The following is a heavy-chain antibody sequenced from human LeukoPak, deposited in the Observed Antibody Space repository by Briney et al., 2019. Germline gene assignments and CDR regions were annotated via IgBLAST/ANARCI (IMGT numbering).Heavy chain of an antibody. D-gene: IGHD1-26*01. V-gene: IGHV1-18*04. J-gene: IGHJ5*02. Sequence: ASVKVSCKASGYTFTGYYMHWVRQAPGQGLEWMGWISAYNGNTNYARKLQGRVTMTTDTSTSTAYMELRSLRSDDTAVYYCARDGVGATNWFDPWGQGTLVTVSS. CDR2: ISAYNGNT. CDR1: GYTFTGYY. CDR3: ARDGVGATNWFDP.